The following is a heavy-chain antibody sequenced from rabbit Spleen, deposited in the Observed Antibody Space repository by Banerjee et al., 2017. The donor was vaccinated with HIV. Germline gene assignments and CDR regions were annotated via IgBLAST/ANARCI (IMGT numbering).Heavy chain of an antibody. CDR1: GIDFTNYY. Sequence: QEQLTETGGGLVQPGGSLTLSCKASGIDFTNYYITWVRQAPGKGLEWIGIIYAAKGSTDYASWVNGRFTISKTSSTTVTLQMTSLTAADTATYFCARDLAGVIGWNFGWWGQGTLVTVS. V-gene: IGHV1S45*01. D-gene: IGHD4-1*01. CDR3: ARDLAGVIGWNFGW. CDR2: IYAAKGST. J-gene: IGHJ3*01.